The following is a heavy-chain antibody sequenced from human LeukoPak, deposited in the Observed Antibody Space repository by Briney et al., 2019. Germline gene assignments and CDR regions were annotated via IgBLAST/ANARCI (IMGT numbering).Heavy chain of an antibody. Sequence: SETLSLTCSVSGGSVSSGSYYWSWIRQPPGKGLEWIGYISYSGSTNYNLSLKSRVTISVDTSKNQFSLKLSSVTAADTAVYYCARGPPVTTEYWGQGTLVTVSS. CDR2: ISYSGST. V-gene: IGHV4-61*01. CDR1: GGSVSSGSYY. J-gene: IGHJ4*02. CDR3: ARGPPVTTEY. D-gene: IGHD4-17*01.